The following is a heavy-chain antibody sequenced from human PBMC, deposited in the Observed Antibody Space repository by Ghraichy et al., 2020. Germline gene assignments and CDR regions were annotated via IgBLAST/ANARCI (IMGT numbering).Heavy chain of an antibody. J-gene: IGHJ6*02. CDR3: ASRGSRIPYYGMDV. D-gene: IGHD2-15*01. CDR2: IYYDGNA. CDR1: GGTIVSSSYY. V-gene: IGHV4-39*01. Sequence: SQTLSLTCTVSGGTIVSSSYYWGWIRQPPGKGLQWIGSIYYDGNAFYSPSLKSRLTISVDTSNNQFSLKLSSVTAADTAVYYCASRGSRIPYYGMDVWGQGTTVTVSS.